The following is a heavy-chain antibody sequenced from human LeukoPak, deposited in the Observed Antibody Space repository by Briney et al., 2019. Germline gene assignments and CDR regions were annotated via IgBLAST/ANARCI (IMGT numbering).Heavy chain of an antibody. CDR2: IKRDGSDK. J-gene: IGHJ4*02. Sequence: GVSLRLSCAASGFTFSSYAMSWVRQAPGKGLEWVANIKRDGSDKYYVGSVEGRFTISRDNDKNSLYLQMNSLRAEDTAVYYCARGGAAGGRATYWGQGTLVTVSS. CDR1: GFTFSSYA. CDR3: ARGGAAGGRATY. V-gene: IGHV3-7*01. D-gene: IGHD6-13*01.